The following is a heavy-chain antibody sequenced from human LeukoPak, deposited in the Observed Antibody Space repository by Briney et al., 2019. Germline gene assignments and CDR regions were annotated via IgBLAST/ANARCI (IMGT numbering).Heavy chain of an antibody. J-gene: IGHJ4*02. Sequence: GGSLRLSCAASGFTFRSYAMSWVRQAPGKGLEWVSSISSSSSYIYYADSVKGRFTISRDNAKNSLYLQMNSLRAEDTALYYCAKWGAAMEDGFDYWGQGTLVTVSS. CDR2: ISSSSSYI. CDR3: AKWGAAMEDGFDY. V-gene: IGHV3-21*04. CDR1: GFTFRSYA. D-gene: IGHD5-18*01.